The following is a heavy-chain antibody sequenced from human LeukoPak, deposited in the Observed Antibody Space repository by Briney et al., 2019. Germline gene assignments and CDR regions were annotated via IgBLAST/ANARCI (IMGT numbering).Heavy chain of an antibody. V-gene: IGHV3-64*01. CDR3: ARASGVATIDY. CDR2: ISSNGGST. Sequence: GGSLRLSCAASGFTFSSYAMHWVRQAPGKGLEYVSAISSNGGSTYYANSVKGRFTISRDNSKNTLYLQMGSLRAEDMAVYYCARASGVATIDYWGQGTLVTVSS. D-gene: IGHD5-12*01. CDR1: GFTFSSYA. J-gene: IGHJ4*02.